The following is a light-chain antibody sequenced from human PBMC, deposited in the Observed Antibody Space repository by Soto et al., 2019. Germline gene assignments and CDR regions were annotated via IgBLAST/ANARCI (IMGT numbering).Light chain of an antibody. CDR2: AAS. Sequence: IQVTQSAFSLSASRGDGVTITCRASQGISSFLAWYQQKPGKAPKLLIYAASTLQSGVPSRSSGSGSGTDFTLTISSVEPEDFADYCCQELTSSPITFGQGTRLEIK. V-gene: IGKV1-9*01. J-gene: IGKJ5*01. CDR1: QGISSF. CDR3: QELTSSPIT.